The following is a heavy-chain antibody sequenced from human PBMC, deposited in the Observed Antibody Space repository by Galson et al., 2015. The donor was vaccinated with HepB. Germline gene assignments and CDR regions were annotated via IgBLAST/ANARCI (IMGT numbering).Heavy chain of an antibody. V-gene: IGHV4-61*08. J-gene: IGHJ4*02. CDR3: ARGLVHIGDYVDSTGPLDS. D-gene: IGHD3-22*01. CDR1: GDSVINTGYY. Sequence: SETLSLTCSVSGDSVINTGYYWTWIRQPPGRGLHWIGYIYPSAVTDLNPSLKSRITLSVDTSKNQFSLKLSSVTAADTAVYYCARGLVHIGDYVDSTGPLDSWGQGTLVTVSS. CDR2: IYPSAVT.